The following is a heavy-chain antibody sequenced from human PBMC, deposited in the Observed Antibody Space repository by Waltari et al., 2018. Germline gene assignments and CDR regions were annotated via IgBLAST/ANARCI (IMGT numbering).Heavy chain of an antibody. Sequence: QVQLQESGPGLVKPSQTLSLTCTVSGGSLSSGGYYWSWIRQHPGKGLEWIGSIYHSGRTYYNPSRKRRVTISVDRSKNQYALKVSAVTAADTAVYYCARVGIVGVITLVDAFDIWGQGTMGTGSS. J-gene: IGHJ3*02. CDR2: IYHSGRT. CDR1: GGSLSSGGYY. D-gene: IGHD3-22*01. V-gene: IGHV4-31*03. CDR3: ARVGIVGVITLVDAFDI.